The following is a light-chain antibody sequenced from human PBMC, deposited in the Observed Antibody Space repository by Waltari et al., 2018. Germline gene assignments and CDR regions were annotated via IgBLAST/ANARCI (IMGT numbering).Light chain of an antibody. CDR3: QQSRQWPRRT. Sequence: EIVMTQSPVTMSVSPGEGVTLSCTASESVGTDVAWYRHQPGQPPRLLIYFGSTRATGVPARISGSGSGTDFSLTISSLESEDFAFYYCQQSRQWPRRTFGQGTKLE. CDR2: FGS. J-gene: IGKJ2*01. CDR1: ESVGTD. V-gene: IGKV3D-15*01.